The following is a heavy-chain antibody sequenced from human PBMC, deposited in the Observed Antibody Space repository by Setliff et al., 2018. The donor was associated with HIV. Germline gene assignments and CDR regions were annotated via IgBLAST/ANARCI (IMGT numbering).Heavy chain of an antibody. CDR1: GYTLTNYD. CDR2: MNPSGAT. CDR3: ARAPYYDILTGYYMGCCPFDY. J-gene: IGHJ4*02. V-gene: IGHV1-8*02. D-gene: IGHD3-9*01. Sequence: ASVKVSCKASGYTLTNYDINWVRQATGQGLEWMGWMNPSGATGYAQEFQGRVTMTRDTSISTAYMELSRLRSDDTAVYYCARAPYYDILTGYYMGCCPFDYWGQGTLVTVSS.